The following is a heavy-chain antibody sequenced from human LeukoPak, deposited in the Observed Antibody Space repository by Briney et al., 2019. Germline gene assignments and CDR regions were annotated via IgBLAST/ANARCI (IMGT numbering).Heavy chain of an antibody. D-gene: IGHD4-23*01. J-gene: IGHJ6*02. CDR3: ARDAHGLGATVVSYYGMDV. V-gene: IGHV3-11*01. Sequence: GGSLRPSCAASGFTFSDYYMSWIRQAPGKGLEWVSYVSSSGSTIYYADSVKGRFTISRDNAKNSLYLQMNSLRAEDTAVYYCARDAHGLGATVVSYYGMDVWGQGTTVTVSS. CDR2: VSSSGSTI. CDR1: GFTFSDYY.